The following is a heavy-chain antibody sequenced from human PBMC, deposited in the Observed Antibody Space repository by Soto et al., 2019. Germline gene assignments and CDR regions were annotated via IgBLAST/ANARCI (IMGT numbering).Heavy chain of an antibody. V-gene: IGHV1-8*01. CDR1: GFTFITYD. D-gene: IGHD6-19*01. CDR2: MNPNNGNA. Sequence: EASVKVSCKASGFTFITYDFSWVRQAAGQGLEWMGRMNPNNGNAGFAQKFQGWVTMTRNTSISTAYMELSRLRSDDTAVYYCAGSIAVAAKGVYYYYGMDVWGQGTTVTVSS. J-gene: IGHJ6*02. CDR3: AGSIAVAAKGVYYYYGMDV.